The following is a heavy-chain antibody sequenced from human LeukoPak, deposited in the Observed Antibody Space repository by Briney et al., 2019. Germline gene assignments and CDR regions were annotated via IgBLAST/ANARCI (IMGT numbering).Heavy chain of an antibody. CDR2: IWYDERNK. V-gene: IGHV3-33*01. J-gene: IGHJ4*02. CDR1: GFTLRYYS. D-gene: IGHD6-13*01. Sequence: GESLRLSCAASGFTLRYYSMHWVRQAPSKGLGWVAVIWYDERNKYYGDVEKGRFTISRDNSKNRLYLQMNTLRAGDTAVYYSVRERGISQQLVLFYWGQGTLGTVSS. CDR3: VRERGISQQLVLFY.